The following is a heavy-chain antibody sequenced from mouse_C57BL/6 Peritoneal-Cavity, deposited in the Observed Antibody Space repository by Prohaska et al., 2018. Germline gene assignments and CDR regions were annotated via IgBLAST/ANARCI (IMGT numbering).Heavy chain of an antibody. V-gene: IGHV4-1*01. CDR3: ARLLGDY. CDR2: MNPDSRKI. J-gene: IGHJ4*01. Sequence: EVKLLQSGGGLVQPGGSLKLSCAASGIDFSRYWMTWVRRAPGKGLEWIGEMNPDSRKINYAPSLKDKFIISRDNAKNTLYLKMNKVRSEDTALYYCARLLGDYWGQGTSVTVSS. CDR1: GIDFSRYW.